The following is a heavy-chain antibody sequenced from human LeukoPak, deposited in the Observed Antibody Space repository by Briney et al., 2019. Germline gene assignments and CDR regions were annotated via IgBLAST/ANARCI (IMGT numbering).Heavy chain of an antibody. CDR1: GFTFSDYY. V-gene: IGHV3-11*01. D-gene: IGHD3-22*01. CDR2: ISSSGSTI. J-gene: IGHJ5*02. Sequence: PGGSLRLSCAASGFTFSDYYMSWIRQAPGKGLEWVSYISSSGSTIYYADSVKGRFTISRDNAKNSLYLQMNSLRAEDTAVYYCTTTYYYDSTTGPWFDPWGQGTLVTVSS. CDR3: TTTYYYDSTTGPWFDP.